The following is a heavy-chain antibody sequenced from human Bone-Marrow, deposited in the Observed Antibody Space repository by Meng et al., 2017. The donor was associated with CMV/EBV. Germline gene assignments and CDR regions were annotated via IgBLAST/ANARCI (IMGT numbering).Heavy chain of an antibody. V-gene: IGHV3-21*01. D-gene: IGHD3-22*01. J-gene: IGHJ4*02. CDR1: GFTFSSYS. CDR3: AREVEHYYDSSGQL. Sequence: GESLKISCAASGFTFSSYSMNWVRQAPGKGLEWVSSISSSSSYIYYADSVKGRFTISRDNAKNSLYLQMNSLRAEDTAVYYCAREVEHYYDSSGQLWGQGTLVTVPS. CDR2: ISSSSSYI.